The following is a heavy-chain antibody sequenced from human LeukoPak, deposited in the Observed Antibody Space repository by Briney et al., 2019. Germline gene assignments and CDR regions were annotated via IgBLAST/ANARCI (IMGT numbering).Heavy chain of an antibody. CDR2: INHSGST. D-gene: IGHD3-22*01. J-gene: IGHJ6*03. CDR1: GGSFSGYY. CDR3: ARSSYYSDSSGYSYFYYYNMDV. V-gene: IGHV4-34*01. Sequence: SETLSLTCAVYGGSFSGYYWSWIRQPPGKGLEWIGEINHSGSTNYNPSLKSRVTISVDTSKNQFSLKLSSVTAADTAVYYCARSSYYSDSSGYSYFYYYNMDVWGKGTTVTVSS.